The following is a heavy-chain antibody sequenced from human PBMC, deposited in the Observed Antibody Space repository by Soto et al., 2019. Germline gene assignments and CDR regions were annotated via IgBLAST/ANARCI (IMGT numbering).Heavy chain of an antibody. V-gene: IGHV3-7*01. CDR3: VPTSCGRREIDPDY. J-gene: IGHJ4*02. CDR1: GFSFSNNW. D-gene: IGHD2-15*01. CDR2: IKEDGSEQ. Sequence: GGSLRLSCAVTGFSFSNNWMLWVRQAPGKGLEWVANIKEDGSEQNYVGSVEGRFTVSRDNAKSSLYLQMNSLKVEDTAVYFCVPTSCGRREIDPDYWGQGT.